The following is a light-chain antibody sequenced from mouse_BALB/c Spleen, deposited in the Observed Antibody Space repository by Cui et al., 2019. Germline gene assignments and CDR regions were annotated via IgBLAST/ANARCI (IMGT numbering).Light chain of an antibody. CDR1: SSVSY. J-gene: IGKJ5*01. Sequence: QIVLTQSPALMSESPGEKVTMTCSASSSVSYMYWYQQKPRSSPKPWIYLTSNLASGVPARFSGSGSGTSYSLTISSMEAEDAATYYCQQWSSNPPTFGAGTKLELK. V-gene: IGKV4-68*01. CDR3: QQWSSNPPT. CDR2: LTS.